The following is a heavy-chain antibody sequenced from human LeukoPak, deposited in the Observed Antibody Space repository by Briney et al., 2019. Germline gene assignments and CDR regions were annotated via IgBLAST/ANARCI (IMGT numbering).Heavy chain of an antibody. CDR1: GGSFSGYY. J-gene: IGHJ5*02. CDR2: INHSGST. D-gene: IGHD2-2*01. V-gene: IGHV4-34*01. Sequence: PSETLSLTCAVYGGSFSGYYWSWIRQPPGKGLEWIGEINHSGSTNYNPSLKSRVTISVDTSKNQFSLKLSSVTAADTAVYYCARGDCSSTSCYGFDPWGQGTPVTVSS. CDR3: ARGDCSSTSCYGFDP.